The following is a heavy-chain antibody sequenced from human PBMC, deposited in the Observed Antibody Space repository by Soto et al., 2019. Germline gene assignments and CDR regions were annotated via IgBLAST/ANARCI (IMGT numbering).Heavy chain of an antibody. CDR3: AGSPSTSSNGFFDI. CDR1: GGAISAFY. Sequence: SETLSLTCTVSGGAISAFYWNWIRQSAGKGLEWIGRIYSNGYTSLNPSLQSRVNMSIDASKHQFSLMLTSVTAADTAVYFCAGSPSTSSNGFFDIWGQGTMVTVSS. V-gene: IGHV4-4*07. D-gene: IGHD6-6*01. CDR2: IYSNGYT. J-gene: IGHJ3*02.